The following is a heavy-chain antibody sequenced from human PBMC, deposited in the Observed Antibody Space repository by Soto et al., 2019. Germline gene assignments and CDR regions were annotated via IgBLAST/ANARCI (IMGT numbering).Heavy chain of an antibody. CDR2: ISSSSSTI. Sequence: EVQLVESGGGLVQPGGSLRLSCAASGFTFSSYSMNWVRQAPGKGLEWVSYISSSSSTIYYADSVKGRFTISRDNAKNSLNLQMNSLRDEDTAVYYCVRPEYSSSSYGMDVWGQGTTVTVSS. CDR1: GFTFSSYS. J-gene: IGHJ6*02. V-gene: IGHV3-48*02. D-gene: IGHD6-6*01. CDR3: VRPEYSSSSYGMDV.